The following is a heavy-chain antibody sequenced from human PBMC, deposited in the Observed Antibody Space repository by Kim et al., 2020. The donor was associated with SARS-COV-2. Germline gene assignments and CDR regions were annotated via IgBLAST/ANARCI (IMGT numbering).Heavy chain of an antibody. CDR1: GGSISSGDYY. D-gene: IGHD3-3*01. CDR2: IYYSGST. J-gene: IGHJ6*02. CDR3: ARNYFSITIFGVVSRHGMDV. Sequence: SETLSLTCTVSGGSISSGDYYWSWIRQPPGKGLEWIGYIYYSGSTHYNPSLKSRVTISVDTSKNQFSLKLSSVIAADTAVYYCARNYFSITIFGVVSRHGMDVWGQGTTVTVAS. V-gene: IGHV4-30-4*01.